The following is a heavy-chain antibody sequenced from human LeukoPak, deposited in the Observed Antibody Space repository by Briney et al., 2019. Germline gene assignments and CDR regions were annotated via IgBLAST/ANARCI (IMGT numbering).Heavy chain of an antibody. J-gene: IGHJ6*02. CDR1: GGSISSGDYY. CDR3: ARDGSGVLYGMDV. CDR2: IYYSGST. D-gene: IGHD1-26*01. Sequence: SQTLSPTCTVSGGSISSGDYYWSWIRQPPGKGLEWIGYIYYSGSTYYNPSLKSRVAISVDTSKNQFSLKLSSVTAADTAVYYCARDGSGVLYGMDVWGQGTTVTVSS. V-gene: IGHV4-30-4*01.